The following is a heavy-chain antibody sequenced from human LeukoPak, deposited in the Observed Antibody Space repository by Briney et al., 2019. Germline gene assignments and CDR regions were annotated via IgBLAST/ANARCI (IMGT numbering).Heavy chain of an antibody. CDR3: ARDDGGAAEYFQH. Sequence: SQTLSLTCTVSGGSISSGSYYWSWIRQPAGKGLEWIGRIYTSGSTNYNPSLKSRVTISVDTSKNQFSLKLSSVTAADTAVYYCARDDGGAAEYFQHWGQGTLVTVSS. J-gene: IGHJ1*01. V-gene: IGHV4-61*02. CDR1: GGSISSGSYY. CDR2: IYTSGST. D-gene: IGHD3-16*01.